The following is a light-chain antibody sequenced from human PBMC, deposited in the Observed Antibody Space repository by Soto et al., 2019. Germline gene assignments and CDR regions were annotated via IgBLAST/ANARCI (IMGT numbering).Light chain of an antibody. Sequence: QSALTQPASVSGSPGQSITISCTGTSSDVGGSNHVSWYQHHPGKAPKLIIYEVNYRPSGVSNRFSGSKSGYTASLTISGLQAEDEADYYCNSRTSSGIRVFGTGTKVTVL. J-gene: IGLJ1*01. CDR2: EVN. CDR3: NSRTSSGIRV. CDR1: SSDVGGSNH. V-gene: IGLV2-14*01.